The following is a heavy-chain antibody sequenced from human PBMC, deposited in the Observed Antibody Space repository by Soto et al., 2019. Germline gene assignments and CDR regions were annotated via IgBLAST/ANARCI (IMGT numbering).Heavy chain of an antibody. V-gene: IGHV3-33*01. CDR2: IWYDGSNK. Sequence: QVQLVESGGGVVQPGRSLRLSCAASGFTFSSYGMHWVRQAPGKGLEWVAVIWYDGSNKYYADSVKGRFTISRDNSKNTLYLQMNSLRAEDTAVYYCARDNEEREPHYYFDYWGQGTLVTVSS. D-gene: IGHD1-26*01. J-gene: IGHJ4*02. CDR3: ARDNEEREPHYYFDY. CDR1: GFTFSSYG.